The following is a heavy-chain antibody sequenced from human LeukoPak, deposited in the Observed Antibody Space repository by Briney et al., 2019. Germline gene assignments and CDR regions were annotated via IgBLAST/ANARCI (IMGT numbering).Heavy chain of an antibody. V-gene: IGHV4-31*11. CDR3: ARGYVLRFLEWLYFDY. J-gene: IGHJ4*02. Sequence: SSETLSLTCAVYGGSFSGYYWSWIRQHPGKGLEWIGYIYYSGSTYYNPSLKSRVTISVDTSKNQFSLKLSSVTAADTAVYYCARGYVLRFLEWLYFDYWGQGTLVTVSS. CDR2: IYYSGST. D-gene: IGHD3-3*01. CDR1: GGSFSGYY.